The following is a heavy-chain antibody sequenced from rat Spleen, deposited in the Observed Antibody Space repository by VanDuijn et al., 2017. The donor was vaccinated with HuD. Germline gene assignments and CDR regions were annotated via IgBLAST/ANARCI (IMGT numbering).Heavy chain of an antibody. CDR3: TRGGRWYLDF. CDR2: INKDSSTI. V-gene: IGHV4-2*01. CDR1: GFNFNDHW. J-gene: IGHJ1*01. Sequence: EVKLVESGGGLVQPGRSLKLSCVASGFNFNDHWMGRVRQAPGKGLEWIGEINKDSSTIKFIPSLKDKFPISRDNAQNTLNLQMSKLGSEDTAIYYCTRGGRWYLDFWGPGTMVTVSS. D-gene: IGHD1-11*01.